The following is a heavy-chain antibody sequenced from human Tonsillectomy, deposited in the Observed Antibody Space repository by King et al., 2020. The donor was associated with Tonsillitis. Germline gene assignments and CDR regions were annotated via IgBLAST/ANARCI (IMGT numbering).Heavy chain of an antibody. J-gene: IGHJ5*02. D-gene: IGHD3-3*01. CDR3: AITSGITVFGVGHNWFDP. V-gene: IGHV4-39*01. CDR2: IHYSGST. CDR1: GGSISSSSYY. Sequence: LQLQESGPGLVKASETLSLTCTVSGGSISSSSYYWGWIRQPPGKGLEWIGNIHYSGSTSYNPSLKSRVTISVDTSKNQFSLKLSSVTAADTAVYYCAITSGITVFGVGHNWFDPWGQGTLVTASS.